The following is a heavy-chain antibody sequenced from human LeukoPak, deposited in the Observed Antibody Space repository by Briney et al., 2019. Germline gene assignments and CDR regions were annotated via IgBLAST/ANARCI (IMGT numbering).Heavy chain of an antibody. CDR2: IYYSGST. CDR1: GGSINSDY. V-gene: IGHV4-39*01. D-gene: IGHD3-16*01. Sequence: PSETLSLTCTVSGGSINSDYWGWIRQPPGKGLEWIGSIYYSGSTYYNPSLKSRVTISVDTSKNQFSLKLSSVTAADTAVYYCASLGGRRPDYWGQGTLVTVSS. J-gene: IGHJ4*02. CDR3: ASLGGRRPDY.